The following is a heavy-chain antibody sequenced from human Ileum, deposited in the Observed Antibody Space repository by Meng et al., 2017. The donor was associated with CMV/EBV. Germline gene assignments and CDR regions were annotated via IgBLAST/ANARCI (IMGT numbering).Heavy chain of an antibody. D-gene: IGHD2-15*01. Sequence: QVQLVQSGDEVKMPXASVKFSCNASGYTFNDYFINWVRQAPGQGLEWMGWMNSDSGGIKYAQNFQGRVTMTRDTSISTAYMELSSLRVDDTAVYYCARDGRVGCSGDSCYKWFDLWGQGTLFTVSS. CDR1: GYTFNDYF. CDR3: ARDGRVGCSGDSCYKWFDL. J-gene: IGHJ5*01. V-gene: IGHV1-2*02. CDR2: MNSDSGGI.